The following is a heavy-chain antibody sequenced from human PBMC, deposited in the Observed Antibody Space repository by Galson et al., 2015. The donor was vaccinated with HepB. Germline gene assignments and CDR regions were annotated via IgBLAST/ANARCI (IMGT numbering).Heavy chain of an antibody. D-gene: IGHD3-22*01. J-gene: IGHJ6*02. CDR1: GFTFSSYG. Sequence: SLRLSCAASGFTFSSYGMHWVRQAPGKGLEWVAVIWYDGSNKYYADSVKGRFTISRDNSKNTLYLQMNSLRAEDTAVYYCARDLWDYYDSPDRSGYYGMDVWGQGTTVTVSS. V-gene: IGHV3-33*01. CDR2: IWYDGSNK. CDR3: ARDLWDYYDSPDRSGYYGMDV.